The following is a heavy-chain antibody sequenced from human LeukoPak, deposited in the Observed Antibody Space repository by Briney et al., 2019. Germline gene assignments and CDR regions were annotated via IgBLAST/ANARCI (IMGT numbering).Heavy chain of an antibody. Sequence: SVKVSCKASGGTFSSYAISWVRQAPGQGLEWMGGIIPIFGTANYAQKFQGRVTITADESTSTAYMGLSSLRSEDTAVYYCARDMSVSGCYDSSGYFDYWGQGTLVTVSS. V-gene: IGHV1-69*01. CDR2: IIPIFGTA. CDR1: GGTFSSYA. D-gene: IGHD3-22*01. CDR3: ARDMSVSGCYDSSGYFDY. J-gene: IGHJ4*02.